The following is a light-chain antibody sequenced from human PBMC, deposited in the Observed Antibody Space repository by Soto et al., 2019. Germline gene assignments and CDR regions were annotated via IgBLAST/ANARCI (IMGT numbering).Light chain of an antibody. J-gene: IGKJ4*01. Sequence: DIQMTQSPSTLSAAVGDRVSITCRASQSITSWLAWYHQKPGKVPKPLIYKESTLHGGVPSRFSGSGYGTDFPHTISSLQPDDFATYSFQQYNGYPLTFGGGTKVQIK. V-gene: IGKV1-5*03. CDR3: QQYNGYPLT. CDR1: QSITSW. CDR2: KES.